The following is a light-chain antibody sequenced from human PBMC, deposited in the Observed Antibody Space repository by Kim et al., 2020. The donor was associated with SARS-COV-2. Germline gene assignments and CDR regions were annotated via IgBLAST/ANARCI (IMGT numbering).Light chain of an antibody. Sequence: GQSITISCTGTSSDIGAYNYVSWFQQHPGKAPQLMIYTVTERPSGVSNRFSGSKSGTTASLTISGLQAEDEADYYCISFTTAATWVFGGGTQLTVL. V-gene: IGLV2-14*03. CDR3: ISFTTAATWV. CDR2: TVT. CDR1: SSDIGAYNY. J-gene: IGLJ3*02.